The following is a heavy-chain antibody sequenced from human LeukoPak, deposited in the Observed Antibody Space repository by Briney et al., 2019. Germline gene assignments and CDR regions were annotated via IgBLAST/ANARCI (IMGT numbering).Heavy chain of an antibody. V-gene: IGHV3-21*01. CDR3: ASDYVWGSYRYTGWFDP. D-gene: IGHD3-16*02. CDR2: ISSSSSYI. J-gene: IGHJ5*02. Sequence: GGSLRLSCAASGFTFSSYSMNWVRQAPGKGLEWVSSISSSSSYIYYADSVKGRFTISRDNAKNSLYLQMNSLRAEDTAVYYCASDYVWGSYRYTGWFDPWGQGTLVPVSS. CDR1: GFTFSSYS.